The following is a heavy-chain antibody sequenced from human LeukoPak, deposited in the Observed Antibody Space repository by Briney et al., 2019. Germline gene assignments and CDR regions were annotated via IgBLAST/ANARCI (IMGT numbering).Heavy chain of an antibody. V-gene: IGHV3-53*01. CDR2: SYSGGTT. CDR3: ARVWELSFDY. D-gene: IGHD3-16*02. J-gene: IGHJ4*02. Sequence: GGSLRLSCVASGFTVSTDHMSWVRQAPSKGLEWVAVSYSGGTTYHAESVKGRFTISRDNSKNTLYLQMNSLRAEDTAVYYCARVWELSFDYWGQGTLVTVSS. CDR1: GFTVSTDH.